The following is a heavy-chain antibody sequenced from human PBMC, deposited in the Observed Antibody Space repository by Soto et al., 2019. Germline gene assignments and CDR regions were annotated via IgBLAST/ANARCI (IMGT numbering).Heavy chain of an antibody. Sequence: EVQLLESGGGLVQPGGSLRLSCAASGFTFSSHMMSWVRQAPGKGLEWVSLISGSGGSTYYADSVKGRFTISRDNSKNTLYLQMNSLRAEETAVYYCAKARWNYGGLPCYFDYWGPGTLVTVSS. CDR3: AKARWNYGGLPCYFDY. J-gene: IGHJ4*02. CDR2: ISGSGGST. V-gene: IGHV3-23*01. D-gene: IGHD1-7*01. CDR1: GFTFSSHM.